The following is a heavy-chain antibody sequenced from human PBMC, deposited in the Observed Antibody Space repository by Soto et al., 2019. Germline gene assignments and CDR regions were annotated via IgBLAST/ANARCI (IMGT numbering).Heavy chain of an antibody. J-gene: IGHJ6*02. CDR3: ASDHTQLWGGIDV. V-gene: IGHV1-8*01. CDR1: GYTFTSYD. Sequence: ASVKVSCKASGYTFTSYDINWVRQATGQGLEWMGRMNPNSGNTGYAQKFQGRVTMTRNTSISTAYMELSSLRSEDTAVYYCASDHTQLWGGIDVCGQGTPLTVS. CDR2: MNPNSGNT. D-gene: IGHD2-21*01.